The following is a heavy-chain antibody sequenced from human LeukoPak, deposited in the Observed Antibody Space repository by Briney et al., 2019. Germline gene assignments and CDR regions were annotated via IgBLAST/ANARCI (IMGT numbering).Heavy chain of an antibody. CDR2: ISWNSGSI. D-gene: IGHD3-10*01. V-gene: IGHV3-9*01. CDR3: AKGPIYGSAPFDY. Sequence: GGSLRLSCAASGFTFDDYAMHWVRQAPGKGLEWVSGISWNSGSIVYADSVKGRFTISRDNAKNSLYLQMNSLRAEDTALYYCAKGPIYGSAPFDYWGQGTLVTVSS. J-gene: IGHJ4*02. CDR1: GFTFDDYA.